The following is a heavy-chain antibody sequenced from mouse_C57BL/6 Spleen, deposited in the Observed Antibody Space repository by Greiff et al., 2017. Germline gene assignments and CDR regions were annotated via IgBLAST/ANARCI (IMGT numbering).Heavy chain of an antibody. D-gene: IGHD4-1*01. J-gene: IGHJ2*01. CDR2: IHPNSGST. Sequence: VQLQQPGAELVKPGASVKLSCKASGYTFTSYWMHWVKQRPGQGLEWIGMIHPNSGSTNYNEKFKSKATLTVDKSSSTAYMQLSSLTSEDSAVYYWARWNWDVVPFDYWGQGTTLTVSS. V-gene: IGHV1-64*01. CDR3: ARWNWDVVPFDY. CDR1: GYTFTSYW.